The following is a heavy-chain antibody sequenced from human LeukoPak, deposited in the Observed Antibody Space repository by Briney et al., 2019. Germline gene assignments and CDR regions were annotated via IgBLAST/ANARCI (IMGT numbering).Heavy chain of an antibody. CDR3: AKSNSNSFD. CDR2: ISYDGNNK. J-gene: IGHJ4*02. V-gene: IGHV3-30-3*02. Sequence: PGGSLRLSCAASGFTFSSYAMHWVRQAPGKGLEWVAVISYDGNNKYYADSVKGRFTISRDNSKNTLYLQMNSLRAEDTAVYYCAKSNSNSFDWGQGTPVTVSS. D-gene: IGHD3-16*01. CDR1: GFTFSSYA.